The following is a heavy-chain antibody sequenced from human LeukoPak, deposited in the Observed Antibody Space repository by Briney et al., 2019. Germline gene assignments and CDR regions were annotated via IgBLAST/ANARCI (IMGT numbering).Heavy chain of an antibody. V-gene: IGHV3-21*01. Sequence: GGSLRLSCAASGFTFSSYSMNWVRQAPGKGLEWVSSISSSNSHIYYADSVKGRFTISRDNAKNSLYLQMNSLRAEDTAVYYCARGFYCTSTSCSTGFDHWGQGTLVTVSS. D-gene: IGHD2-2*01. CDR3: ARGFYCTSTSCSTGFDH. J-gene: IGHJ4*02. CDR2: ISSSNSHI. CDR1: GFTFSSYS.